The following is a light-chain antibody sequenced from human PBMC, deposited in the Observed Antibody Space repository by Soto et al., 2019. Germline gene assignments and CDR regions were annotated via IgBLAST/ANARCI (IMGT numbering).Light chain of an antibody. V-gene: IGKV3-20*01. CDR3: QQYDSSPWT. Sequence: EIVLTQSPGTLSLSPGERATLSCRASQSVSSSFLAWYQQKPGQAPRLLIYGASSRATGIPDRFSGSGSGTDFTLTISRLEPEAFAVYYCQQYDSSPWTFGQGNKVEIK. CDR2: GAS. J-gene: IGKJ1*01. CDR1: QSVSSSF.